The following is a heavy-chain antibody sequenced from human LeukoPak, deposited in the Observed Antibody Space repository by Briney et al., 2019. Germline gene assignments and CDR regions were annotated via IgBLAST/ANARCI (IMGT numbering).Heavy chain of an antibody. J-gene: IGHJ5*02. CDR3: ARDIAPTTFLARWFDP. CDR1: GFTFSSYS. Sequence: GGSLRLSCAGSGFTFSSYSMNWVRQAPGKGPEWVSSISTTSSHIYYADSLQGRFTISRDNAKNSLYLQMNSLRAEDTAVYYCARDIAPTTFLARWFDPWGQGTLVTVSS. V-gene: IGHV3-21*01. D-gene: IGHD4-17*01. CDR2: ISTTSSHI.